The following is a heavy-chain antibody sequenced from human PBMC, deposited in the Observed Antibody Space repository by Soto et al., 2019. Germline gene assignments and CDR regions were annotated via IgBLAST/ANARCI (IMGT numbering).Heavy chain of an antibody. V-gene: IGHV1-69*08. CDR2: IIPILGIA. Sequence: QVQLVQSGAEVKKPGSSVKVSCKASGGTFSSYTISWVRQAPGQGLEWMGRIIPILGIANYAQKFQGRVTITADKSTSTDYMELSSLRSEDTAVYYCARDKDGYNWGQGTLVTVSS. D-gene: IGHD5-12*01. CDR3: ARDKDGYN. CDR1: GGTFSSYT. J-gene: IGHJ4*02.